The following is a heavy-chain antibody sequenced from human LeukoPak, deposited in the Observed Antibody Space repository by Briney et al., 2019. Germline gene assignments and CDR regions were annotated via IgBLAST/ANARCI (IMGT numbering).Heavy chain of an antibody. J-gene: IGHJ6*02. V-gene: IGHV3-9*01. CDR2: ISWNSGSI. CDR3: AKDTSRSIVGATAPLYYYGMDV. Sequence: PGRSLRLSCAASGFTFDDYAMHWVRQAPGKGLERVSGISWNSGSIGYADSVKGRFTISRDNAKNSLYLQMNSLRAEDTALYYCAKDTSRSIVGATAPLYYYGMDVWGQGTTVTVSS. D-gene: IGHD1-26*01. CDR1: GFTFDDYA.